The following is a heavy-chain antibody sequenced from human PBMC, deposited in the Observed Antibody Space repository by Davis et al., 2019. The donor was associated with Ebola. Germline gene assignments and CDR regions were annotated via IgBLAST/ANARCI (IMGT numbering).Heavy chain of an antibody. CDR1: GFTFSSYA. CDR3: ARDFVAVAGSN. Sequence: PGGSLRLSCAASGFTFSSYAMHWVRQAPGKGLEYVSAISSNGGSTYYANSVKGRFTISRDNSKNTLYLQMGSLRAEDMAVYYCARDFVAVAGSNWGQGTLVTVSS. CDR2: ISSNGGST. J-gene: IGHJ4*02. D-gene: IGHD6-19*01. V-gene: IGHV3-64*01.